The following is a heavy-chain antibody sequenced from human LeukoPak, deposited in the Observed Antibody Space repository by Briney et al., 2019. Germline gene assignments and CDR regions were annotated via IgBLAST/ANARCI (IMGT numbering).Heavy chain of an antibody. CDR2: ISYDGCNK. D-gene: IGHD6-19*01. J-gene: IGHJ6*04. V-gene: IGHV3-30*18. CDR1: GFTFSSYG. CDR3: AKDIAVAGIYYYYGMDV. Sequence: PGGSLRLSCAASGFTFSSYGMHWVRQAPGKGLEWVAVISYDGCNKYYADSVKGRFTISRDNSKNTLYLQMNSLRAEDTAVYYCAKDIAVAGIYYYYGMDVWGKGTTVTVSS.